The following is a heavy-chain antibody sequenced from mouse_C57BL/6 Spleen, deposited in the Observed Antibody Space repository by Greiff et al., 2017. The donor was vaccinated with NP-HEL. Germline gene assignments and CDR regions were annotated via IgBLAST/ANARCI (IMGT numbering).Heavy chain of an antibody. Sequence: EVQLQQSGPELVKPGASVKISCKASGYSFTGYYMNWVKQSPEKSLEWIGEINPSTGGTTYNQKFKAKATLTVDKSSSTAYMQLKSLTSEDSAVYYCALNWDHPLYWGQGTLVTVSA. D-gene: IGHD4-1*01. J-gene: IGHJ3*01. CDR2: INPSTGGT. CDR3: ALNWDHPLY. CDR1: GYSFTGYY. V-gene: IGHV1-42*01.